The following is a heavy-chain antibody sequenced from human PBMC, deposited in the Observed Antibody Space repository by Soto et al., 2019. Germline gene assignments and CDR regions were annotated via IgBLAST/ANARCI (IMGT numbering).Heavy chain of an antibody. V-gene: IGHV3-13*01. CDR3: ARGYSGYDGDYYYGMDV. CDR2: IGTAGDT. J-gene: IGHJ6*02. Sequence: LRLSCAASGFTFSSYDMHWVRQATGKGLEWVSAIGTAGDTYYPGSVKGRFTISRENAKNSLYLQMNSLRAGDTAVYYCARGYSGYDGDYYYGMDVWGQGTTVTVSS. CDR1: GFTFSSYD. D-gene: IGHD5-12*01.